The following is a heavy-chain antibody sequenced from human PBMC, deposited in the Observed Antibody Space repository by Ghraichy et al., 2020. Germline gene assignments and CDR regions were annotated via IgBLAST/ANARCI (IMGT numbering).Heavy chain of an antibody. V-gene: IGHV3-64D*09. Sequence: GGSLRLSCSASGFTFSSYAMHWVRQAPGKGLEYVSAISSNGGSTYYADSVKGRFTISRDNSKNTLYLQMSSLRAEDTAVYYCVKDRDSSSWYAVLAFDIWGQGTMVTVSS. CDR1: GFTFSSYA. CDR2: ISSNGGST. D-gene: IGHD6-13*01. J-gene: IGHJ3*02. CDR3: VKDRDSSSWYAVLAFDI.